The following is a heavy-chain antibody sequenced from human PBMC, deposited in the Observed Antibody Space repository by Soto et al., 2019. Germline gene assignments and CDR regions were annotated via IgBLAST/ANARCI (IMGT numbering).Heavy chain of an antibody. CDR1: GYIFTAYG. J-gene: IGHJ4*02. V-gene: IGHV1-18*01. Sequence: QVQLVQSGTEMRKPGASVKVSCKASGYIFTAYGINWVRQAPGQGLEWMGWISASNGNTNYAQKFQGRFTMTTDTQTTTAHMELRSLRSDDTAVYYCASGPLSGAGSYTWGQGTLVTVSS. D-gene: IGHD3-10*01. CDR3: ASGPLSGAGSYT. CDR2: ISASNGNT.